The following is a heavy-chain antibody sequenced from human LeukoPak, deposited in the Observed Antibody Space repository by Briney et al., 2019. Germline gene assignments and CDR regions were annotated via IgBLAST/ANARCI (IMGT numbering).Heavy chain of an antibody. D-gene: IGHD3-10*02. J-gene: IGHJ6*04. CDR3: AELGITMIGGV. CDR2: ISSSRSTI. CDR1: GFTFSNYE. V-gene: IGHV3-48*03. Sequence: GGSLRLSCAASGFTFSNYEMHWVRQAPGKGLEWISYISSSRSTIYCADSVKGRFTISRDNAKNSLYLQMNSLRAEDTAVYYCAELGITMIGGVWGKGTTVTISS.